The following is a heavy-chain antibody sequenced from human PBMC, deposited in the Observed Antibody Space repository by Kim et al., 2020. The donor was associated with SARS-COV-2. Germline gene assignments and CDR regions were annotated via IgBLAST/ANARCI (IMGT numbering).Heavy chain of an antibody. J-gene: IGHJ4*02. CDR1: GFTFSSYS. CDR2: ISSSSSYI. Sequence: GGSLRLSCAASGFTFSSYSMNWVRQAPGKGLEWVSSISSSSSYIYYADSVKGRFTISRDNAKNSLYLQMNSLRAEDTAVYYCARDADYYDSSGYYRGLFDYWGQGTLVTVSS. D-gene: IGHD3-22*01. V-gene: IGHV3-21*01. CDR3: ARDADYYDSSGYYRGLFDY.